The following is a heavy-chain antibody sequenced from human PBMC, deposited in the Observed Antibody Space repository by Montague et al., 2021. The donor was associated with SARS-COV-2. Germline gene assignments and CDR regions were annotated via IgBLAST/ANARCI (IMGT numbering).Heavy chain of an antibody. D-gene: IGHD4-17*01. V-gene: IGHV3-48*04. J-gene: IGHJ1*01. Sequence: SLRLSCAASGFTFGSYSMNWVRQAPGKGLEWVSYISRSSRTIYYADSVKGRITISRDNGKNSLYLQMNSLRAEDTAVYYCADYGDTEPFQHWGQGTLVTVSS. CDR3: ADYGDTEPFQH. CDR1: GFTFGSYS. CDR2: ISRSSRTI.